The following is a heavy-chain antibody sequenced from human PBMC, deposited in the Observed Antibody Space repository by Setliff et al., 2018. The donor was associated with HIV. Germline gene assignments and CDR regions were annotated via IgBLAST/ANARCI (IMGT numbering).Heavy chain of an antibody. CDR2: IYHSGST. CDR3: ARANFWSGYYGY. D-gene: IGHD3-3*01. V-gene: IGHV4-4*02. J-gene: IGHJ4*02. Sequence: SETLSLTCAVSGGSISSSNWWSWVRQPPGKGLEWIGEIYHSGSTNYNPSLKSRVTISVGKSKNHFSLKLSSVTAADTAVYYCARANFWSGYYGYWGQGTLVTVSS. CDR1: GGSISSSNW.